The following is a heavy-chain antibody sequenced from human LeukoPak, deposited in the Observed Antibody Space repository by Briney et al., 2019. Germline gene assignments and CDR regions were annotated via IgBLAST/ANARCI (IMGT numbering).Heavy chain of an antibody. CDR2: IKQDGSEK. D-gene: IGHD1-26*01. J-gene: IGHJ5*02. CDR3: ARAHSGSYFNWFDP. CDR1: GFTFSSYW. Sequence: GGSLRLSCAASGFTFSSYWMSWVRQAPGKGLEGVANIKQDGSEKYYVDSVKGRFTISRDNAKNSLYLQMNSLRAEDTAVYYCARAHSGSYFNWFDPWGQGTLVTVSS. V-gene: IGHV3-7*01.